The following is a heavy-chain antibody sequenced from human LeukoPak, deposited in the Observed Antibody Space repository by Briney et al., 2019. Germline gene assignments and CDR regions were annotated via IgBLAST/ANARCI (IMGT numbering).Heavy chain of an antibody. D-gene: IGHD5-18*01. V-gene: IGHV1-18*01. CDR3: ATGRGYSYGQNLDAFDI. J-gene: IGHJ3*02. CDR2: ISAYNGNT. Sequence: ASVKVSCKASGYTFTSYGISWVRQAPGQGLEWMGWISAYNGNTNYAQKLQGRVTMTTDTSTSTAYMELRSLRSDDTAVYYCATGRGYSYGQNLDAFDIWGQGTMVTVSS. CDR1: GYTFTSYG.